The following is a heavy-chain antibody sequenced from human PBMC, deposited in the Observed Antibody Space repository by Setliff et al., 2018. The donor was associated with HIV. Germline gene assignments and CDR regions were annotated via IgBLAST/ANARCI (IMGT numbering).Heavy chain of an antibody. D-gene: IGHD2-15*01. V-gene: IGHV4-59*01. J-gene: IGHJ4*02. CDR2: IHSSGTT. CDR3: ATYSAGEGGRGH. CDR1: GDSIGAYH. Sequence: ETLSLTCTVSGDSIGAYHWSWIRQPPGRGLEWIGYIHSSGTTHYNPSLSSRVTISFDASKKYFSLKLTSVTAADTAMYYCATYSAGEGGRGHWGQGTLVTVSS.